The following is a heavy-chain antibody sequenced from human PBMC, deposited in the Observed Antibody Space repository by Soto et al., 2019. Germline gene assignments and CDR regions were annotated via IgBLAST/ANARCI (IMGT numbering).Heavy chain of an antibody. CDR3: ARGDSTDCSNGVCSFFYNHDMDV. CDR2: INPKSGGT. Sequence: ASVKVSCQASGYSFTDYHIHWVRQAPGQGLEWLGRINPKSGGTSTAQKFQGWVTMTTDTSISTASMELTRLTSDDTAIYYCARGDSTDCSNGVCSFFYNHDMDVWGQGTTVTVSS. J-gene: IGHJ6*02. D-gene: IGHD2-8*01. CDR1: GYSFTDYH. V-gene: IGHV1-2*04.